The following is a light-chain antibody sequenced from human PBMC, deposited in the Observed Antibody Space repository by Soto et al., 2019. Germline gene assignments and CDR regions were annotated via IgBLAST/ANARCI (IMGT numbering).Light chain of an antibody. J-gene: IGKJ2*01. Sequence: DIQMTQSPSSLSASVGDRVTITCRASQNIYRYLNWYQQKPGKATKILIYAASSLQSGVPSRFSGSGSGTDFTLTSNSLQSEDLAIYYCQQSYSVSYTFGQGTKFEMK. CDR1: QNIYRY. CDR3: QQSYSVSYT. CDR2: AAS. V-gene: IGKV1-39*01.